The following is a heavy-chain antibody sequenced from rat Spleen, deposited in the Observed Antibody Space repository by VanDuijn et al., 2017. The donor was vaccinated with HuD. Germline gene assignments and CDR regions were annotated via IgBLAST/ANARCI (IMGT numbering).Heavy chain of an antibody. D-gene: IGHD1-11*01. CDR3: ARDIYGGYSELGYFAY. Sequence: EVQLVKSGGGLVPPGRSLELSCAASGFTFSDYTMAWVRQAPAKGLEWVATISSDGTSTYYRDSVKGRFTISRDNAKSTLYLQMDSLRSEDTATYFCARDIYGGYSELGYFAYWGQGTLVTVSS. CDR1: GFTFSDYT. V-gene: IGHV5-7*01. J-gene: IGHJ3*01. CDR2: ISSDGTST.